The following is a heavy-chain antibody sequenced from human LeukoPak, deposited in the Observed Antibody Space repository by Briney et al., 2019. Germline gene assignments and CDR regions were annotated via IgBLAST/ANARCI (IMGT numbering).Heavy chain of an antibody. D-gene: IGHD2-21*01. CDR1: GFTFSNYG. J-gene: IGHJ4*02. CDR3: AIFFSSRRRHTRYYFEY. Sequence: SGNSLRLSCAASGFTFSNYGMHLVLQAPGKGLHWVAVRSHDGSNKYYGEYVKCRFTISRDNSKNTLFLLMNSLRAEDTAVYYCAIFFSSRRRHTRYYFEYWGQGTLVTVSS. V-gene: IGHV3-30*03. CDR2: RSHDGSNK.